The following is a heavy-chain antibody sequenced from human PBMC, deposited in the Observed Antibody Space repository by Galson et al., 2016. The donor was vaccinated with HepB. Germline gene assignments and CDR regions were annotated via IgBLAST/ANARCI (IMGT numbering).Heavy chain of an antibody. CDR3: AAAPGDY. CDR2: INPNTGYT. CDR1: GYSSSGYY. D-gene: IGHD7-27*01. J-gene: IGHJ4*02. V-gene: IGHV1-2*02. Sequence: SVKVSCKASGYSSSGYYMHWVRQAPGQGLEWMGWINPNTGYTHYAQKLEGSVTMTSDTAISTAYMELRSLSPDDTAVYCCAAAPGDYWGQGTLVTVSS.